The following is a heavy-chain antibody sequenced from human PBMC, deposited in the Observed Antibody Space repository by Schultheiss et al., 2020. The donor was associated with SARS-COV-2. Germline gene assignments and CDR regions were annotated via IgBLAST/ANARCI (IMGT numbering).Heavy chain of an antibody. J-gene: IGHJ6*02. CDR2: IRSKANSYAT. D-gene: IGHD2-2*01. CDR1: GLTFTNYG. Sequence: GGSLRLSCVASGLTFTNYGMSWVRQASGKGLEWVGRIRSKANSYATAYAASVKGRFTISRDDSKNTAYLQMNSLRAEDTAVYYCARERYCSSTSCYYYGMDVWGQGTTVTVSS. V-gene: IGHV3-73*01. CDR3: ARERYCSSTSCYYYGMDV.